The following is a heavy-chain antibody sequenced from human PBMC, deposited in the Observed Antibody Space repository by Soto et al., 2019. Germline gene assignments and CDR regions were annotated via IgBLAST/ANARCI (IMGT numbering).Heavy chain of an antibody. V-gene: IGHV4-31*03. CDR2: IYYSGST. CDR3: ARGRGYYDSSGRRPSGYYYYGMDV. J-gene: IGHJ6*02. D-gene: IGHD3-22*01. CDR1: GGSISSGGYY. Sequence: PSETLSLTCTVSGGSISSGGYYWSWIRQHPGKGLEWIGYIYYSGSTYYNPSLKSRVTISVDTSKNQFSLKLSSVTAADTAVYYCARGRGYYDSSGRRPSGYYYYGMDVWGQGTTVTVSS.